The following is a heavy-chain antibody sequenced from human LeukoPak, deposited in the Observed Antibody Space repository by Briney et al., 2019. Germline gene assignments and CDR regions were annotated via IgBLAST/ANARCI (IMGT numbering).Heavy chain of an antibody. CDR1: GFTVSSNY. CDR2: IYSGGST. J-gene: IGHJ4*02. Sequence: PGGSLRLSCAASGFTVSSNYMSWVRQAPGKGLECVSVIYSGGSTYYADSVKGRFTISRDSSKNTLYLQMNSLRAEDTAVYYCARDADYYALDYWGQGTLVTVSS. D-gene: IGHD3-10*01. V-gene: IGHV3-66*02. CDR3: ARDADYYALDY.